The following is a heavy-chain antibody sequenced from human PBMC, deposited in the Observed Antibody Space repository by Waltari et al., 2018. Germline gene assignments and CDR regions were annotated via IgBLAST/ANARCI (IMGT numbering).Heavy chain of an antibody. CDR3: ARDPTEMVVAATDDY. D-gene: IGHD2-15*01. Sequence: QVQLQESGPALVKPSQTLSLTCTVSGGSISSGSYYWSWIRQPAGKGLEWIGRIYTSGSTNYNPSLKSRVTISVDTSKNQFSLKLSSVTAADTAVYYCARDPTEMVVAATDDYWGQGTLVTVSS. J-gene: IGHJ4*02. CDR2: IYTSGST. CDR1: GGSISSGSYY. V-gene: IGHV4-61*02.